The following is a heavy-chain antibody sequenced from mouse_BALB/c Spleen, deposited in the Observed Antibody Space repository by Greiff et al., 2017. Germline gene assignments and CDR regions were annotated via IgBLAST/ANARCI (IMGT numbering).Heavy chain of an antibody. V-gene: IGHV5-6-4*01. Sequence: VQLKESGGGLVKPGGSLKLSCAASGFTFSSYTMSWVRQTPEKRLEWVATISSGGSYTYYPDSVKGRFTISRDNAKNTLYLQMSSLKSEDTAMYYCARQDPYAMDYWGQGTSVTVSS. J-gene: IGHJ4*01. CDR2: ISSGGSYT. CDR1: GFTFSSYT. CDR3: ARQDPYAMDY.